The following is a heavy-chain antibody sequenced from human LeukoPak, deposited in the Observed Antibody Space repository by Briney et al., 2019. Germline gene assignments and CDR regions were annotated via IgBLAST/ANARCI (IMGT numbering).Heavy chain of an antibody. CDR3: ASIKRGSIFGYFDS. CDR2: LFDSVNT. CDR1: GGSISSHY. Sequence: SETLSLTCTVSGGSISSHYWSWIRQPPGKGLEWIAYLFDSVNTKDNPSLQSRLTLSADTSKNQFSLRLSSVTAADTAVYYCASIKRGSIFGYFDSWGQGIKVTVSS. D-gene: IGHD5-18*01. V-gene: IGHV4-59*11. J-gene: IGHJ4*02.